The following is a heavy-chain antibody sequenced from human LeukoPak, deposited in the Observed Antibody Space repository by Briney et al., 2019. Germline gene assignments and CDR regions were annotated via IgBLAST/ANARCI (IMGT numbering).Heavy chain of an antibody. CDR3: ARTRGITVTENVEIFPRLYWFDY. CDR1: GYTFTGYY. D-gene: IGHD2-8*02. V-gene: IGHV1-2*02. J-gene: IGHJ4*02. CDR2: INPNSGGT. Sequence: ASVKVSCKASGYTFTGYYMHWVRQAPGQGLEWMGWINPNSGGTNYAQKFQGRVTMTRDTSISIAYMELSRLRSDDTAVYYCARTRGITVTENVEIFPRLYWFDYWGQGTLLTVSS.